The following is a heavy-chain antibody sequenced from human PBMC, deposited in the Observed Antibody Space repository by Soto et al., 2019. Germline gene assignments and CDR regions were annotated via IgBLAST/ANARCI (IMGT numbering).Heavy chain of an antibody. V-gene: IGHV1-46*01. J-gene: IGHJ3*02. CDR1: GYTFTSYY. CDR2: IIPIFGTS. Sequence: ASVKVSCKASGYTFTSYYMHWVRQAPGQGLEWMGIIIPIFGTSDYAPRFQGRVTITADQSTRTAYMELSSLIFQDTAVYYCARGHEFGGNSDAFDIWGQGTMVTVSS. CDR3: ARGHEFGGNSDAFDI. D-gene: IGHD2-21*02.